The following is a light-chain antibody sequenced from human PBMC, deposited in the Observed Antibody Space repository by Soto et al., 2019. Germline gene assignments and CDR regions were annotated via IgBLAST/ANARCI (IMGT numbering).Light chain of an antibody. V-gene: IGLV2-11*01. Sequence: QSVLTQPRSVSGSPGQSVTISCTGTSSDVGGYNYVSWYQQHPGKAPKLMIYDVSKRPSGVPDRFSGSKSGNTASLTISGLQAEDEADYYGCSYVGRFVVFGGGTKLTVL. CDR1: SSDVGGYNY. CDR3: CSYVGRFVV. CDR2: DVS. J-gene: IGLJ2*01.